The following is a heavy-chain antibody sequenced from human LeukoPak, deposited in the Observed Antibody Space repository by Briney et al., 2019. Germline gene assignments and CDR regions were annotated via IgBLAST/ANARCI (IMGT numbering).Heavy chain of an antibody. CDR2: ISYDGSNK. CDR3: AGAARPWYFDY. J-gene: IGHJ4*02. CDR1: GFTFSNYG. D-gene: IGHD6-6*01. V-gene: IGHV3-30*03. Sequence: GGSLRLSCAASGFTFSNYGMRWVRQAPGKGLEWVADISYDGSNKYYADSVKGRFTISRDNSKNTLYLQMNSLRAEDSAVYYCAGAARPWYFDYWGQGTLVTVSS.